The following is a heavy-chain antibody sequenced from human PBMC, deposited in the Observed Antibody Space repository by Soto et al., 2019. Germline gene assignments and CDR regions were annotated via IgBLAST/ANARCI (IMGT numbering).Heavy chain of an antibody. D-gene: IGHD4-17*01. CDR2: IYYSGST. CDR1: GGSISSYY. CDR3: ARIPDDYGALFDY. J-gene: IGHJ4*02. V-gene: IGHV4-59*01. Sequence: SETLSLTCTVSGGSISSYYWSWIRQPPGKGLEWIGYIYYSGSTNYNPSLKGRVTISVDTSKNQFSLKLSSVTAADTAVYYCARIPDDYGALFDYWGQGTLVTVSS.